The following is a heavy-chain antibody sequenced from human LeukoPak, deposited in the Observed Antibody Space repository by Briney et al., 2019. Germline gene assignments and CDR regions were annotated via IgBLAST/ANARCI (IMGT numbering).Heavy chain of an antibody. CDR3: RMTTVTNYYYYYYMDV. D-gene: IGHD4-11*01. CDR2: INPNSGGT. Sequence: ASVKVSCKASGYTFTSYYMHWVRQAPGQGLEWMGWINPNSGGTNYAQKFQGRVTMTRDTSISTAYMELSRLRSDDTAVYYCRMTTVTNYYYYYYMDVWGKGTTVTVSS. CDR1: GYTFTSYY. J-gene: IGHJ6*03. V-gene: IGHV1-2*02.